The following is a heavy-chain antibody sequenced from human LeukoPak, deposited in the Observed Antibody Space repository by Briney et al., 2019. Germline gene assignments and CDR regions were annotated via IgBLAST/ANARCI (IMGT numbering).Heavy chain of an antibody. V-gene: IGHV3-33*01. J-gene: IGHJ3*02. CDR3: ARSEVVPGAFDI. CDR1: GFTFSSYG. CDR2: IWYDGSNK. Sequence: GGSLRLSCAASGFTFSSYGMHWVRQAPGKGLEWVAVIWYDGSNKYYADSVKGRFTISRDNSKNTLYLQMNSLRAEDTAVYYCARSEVVPGAFDIWGQGTMVTVSS. D-gene: IGHD2-2*01.